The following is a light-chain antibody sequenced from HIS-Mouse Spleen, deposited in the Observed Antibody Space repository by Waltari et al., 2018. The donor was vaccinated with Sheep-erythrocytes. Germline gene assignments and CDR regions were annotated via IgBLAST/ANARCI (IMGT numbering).Light chain of an antibody. Sequence: SYELTQPPSVSVSPGQTASITCSGAKMGDKYAFWYQQKAGQSPVLVIYPDSKRPSGIPERVSGSNSGTTATLTISGTQAMVEADYYCQACDSSTAVFGGGTKLTVL. CDR1: KMGDKY. V-gene: IGLV3-1*01. CDR2: PDS. CDR3: QACDSSTAV. J-gene: IGLJ2*01.